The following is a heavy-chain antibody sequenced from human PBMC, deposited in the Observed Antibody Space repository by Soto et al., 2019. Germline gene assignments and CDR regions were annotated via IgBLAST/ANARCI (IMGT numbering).Heavy chain of an antibody. D-gene: IGHD2-15*01. V-gene: IGHV3-23*01. J-gene: IGHJ6*03. CDR2: ISGSGGST. CDR3: AKDGCSGGSCYYYYYYMDV. Sequence: GGSLRLSCAASGFTFSSYAMSWVRQAPGKGLEWVSAISGSGGSTYYADSVKGRFTISRDNSKKTLYLQMNSLRAEDTAVYYCAKDGCSGGSCYYYYYYMDVWGKGTTVTVSS. CDR1: GFTFSSYA.